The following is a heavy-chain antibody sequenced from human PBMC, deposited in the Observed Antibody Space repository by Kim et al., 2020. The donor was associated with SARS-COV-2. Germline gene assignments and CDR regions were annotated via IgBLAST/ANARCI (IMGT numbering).Heavy chain of an antibody. D-gene: IGHD5-12*01. Sequence: SETLSLTCTVSGGSISSYYWSWIRQPPGKGLEWIGYIYYSGSTNYNPSLKSRVTISVDTPKNQFSLKLSSVTAAETAGYYCARGEGYRDYDYVMEYWGQG. CDR2: IYYSGST. CDR3: ARGEGYRDYDYVMEY. V-gene: IGHV4-59*01. CDR1: GGSISSYY. J-gene: IGHJ4*02.